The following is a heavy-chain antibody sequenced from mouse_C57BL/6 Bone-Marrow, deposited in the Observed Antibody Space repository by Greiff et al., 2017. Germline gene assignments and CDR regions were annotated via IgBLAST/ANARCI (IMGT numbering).Heavy chain of an antibody. Sequence: EVQLQESGGGLVQPKGSLKLSCAASGFSFNTYAMNWVRQAPGKGLEWVARIRSKSNNYATYYADSVKDRFTISRDDSESMLYLQMNNLKTEDTAMYYCVRQYDYALDYWGQGTTLTVSS. CDR3: VRQYDYALDY. CDR2: IRSKSNNYAT. CDR1: GFSFNTYA. J-gene: IGHJ2*01. D-gene: IGHD2-4*01. V-gene: IGHV10-1*01.